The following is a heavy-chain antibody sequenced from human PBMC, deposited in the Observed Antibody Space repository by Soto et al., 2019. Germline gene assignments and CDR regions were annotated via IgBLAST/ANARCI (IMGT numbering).Heavy chain of an antibody. J-gene: IGHJ5*02. V-gene: IGHV3-66*01. CDR1: GFSVSDNY. D-gene: IGHD2-8*01. Sequence: EVQLVESGGGLVQPGGSLRLSCAASGFSVSDNYMSWVRQAPGKGLEWISVIYSSGDTYYADSVKGRLTISRDNSRNTLYRQINDLRVEDTAIDYCASDPGYGRGVSFDPWGQGIPVTVSS. CDR2: IYSSGDT. CDR3: ASDPGYGRGVSFDP.